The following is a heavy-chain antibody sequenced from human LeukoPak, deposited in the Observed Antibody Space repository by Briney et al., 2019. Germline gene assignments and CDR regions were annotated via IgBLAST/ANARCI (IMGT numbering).Heavy chain of an antibody. CDR3: TRVRLGAATRYFDY. CDR2: IKSKTDGGTT. J-gene: IGHJ4*02. D-gene: IGHD1-26*01. Sequence: PGGSLRLSCAASGFTFSNAWMSWVRQAPGKGLEWVGRIKSKTDGGTTDYAAPVKGRFTISRDDSKDSLYLQMNSLRSEDTALYYCTRVRLGAATRYFDYWGQGTLVTVSS. CDR1: GFTFSNAW. V-gene: IGHV3-15*01.